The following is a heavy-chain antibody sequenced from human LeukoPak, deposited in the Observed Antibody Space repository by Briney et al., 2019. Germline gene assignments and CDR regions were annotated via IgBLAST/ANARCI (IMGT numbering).Heavy chain of an antibody. J-gene: IGHJ4*02. CDR3: ARRLYGWLLLYFDY. V-gene: IGHV4-61*02. CDR2: IYTSGST. D-gene: IGHD3-3*01. Sequence: SETLSLTCTVSGGSISSGSYYWSWIRQPAGKGLEWIGRIYTSGSTNYNPSLKSRVTISVDTSKNQFSLKLSSVTAADTAVYYCARRLYGWLLLYFDYWGQGALVTVSS. CDR1: GGSISSGSYY.